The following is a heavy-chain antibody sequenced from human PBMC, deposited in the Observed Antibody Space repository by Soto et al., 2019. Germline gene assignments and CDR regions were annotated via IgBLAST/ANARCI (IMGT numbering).Heavy chain of an antibody. CDR2: IYPADSDT. V-gene: IGHV5-51*01. J-gene: IGHJ3*02. CDR1: GYSFTSYW. D-gene: IGHD1-26*01. Sequence: GESLNISCKGSGYSFTSYWISWVRQMPGKGLEWMGVIYPADSDTRYSPSFQGQVTISADKSIRSAYLQWSSLKASDTAMYYCATMVGTTKAFDIWGQGTMVTVSS. CDR3: ATMVGTTKAFDI.